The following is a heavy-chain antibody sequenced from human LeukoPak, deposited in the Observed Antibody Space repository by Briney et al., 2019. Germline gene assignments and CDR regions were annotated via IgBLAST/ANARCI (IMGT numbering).Heavy chain of an antibody. J-gene: IGHJ6*02. CDR1: GFTFSSYA. Sequence: PGGSLRLSCAASGFTFSSYAMSWVPQAPGKGLEWVSAISGSGGSTYYADSVKGRFTISRDNSKNTLYLQMNSVRAEDTAVYYCAKVVSSSWYISYYYYYYGMDVWGQGTTVTVSS. D-gene: IGHD6-13*01. V-gene: IGHV3-23*01. CDR2: ISGSGGST. CDR3: AKVVSSSWYISYYYYYYGMDV.